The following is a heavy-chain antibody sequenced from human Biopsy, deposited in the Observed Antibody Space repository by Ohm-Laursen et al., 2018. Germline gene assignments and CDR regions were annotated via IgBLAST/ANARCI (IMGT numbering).Heavy chain of an antibody. CDR1: GDSASNNF. D-gene: IGHD1-26*01. CDR3: ARLTRRGNIIFFDY. J-gene: IGHJ4*02. CDR2: KFYRGTT. Sequence: SETLSLTCTVSGDSASNNFWTWIRQPPGKTLEWIAYKFYRGTTTYNPSLKGRVIVSVDPPKSQISLKLTSVTASDTAIYYCARLTRRGNIIFFDYWGQGTLVAASS. V-gene: IGHV4-59*08.